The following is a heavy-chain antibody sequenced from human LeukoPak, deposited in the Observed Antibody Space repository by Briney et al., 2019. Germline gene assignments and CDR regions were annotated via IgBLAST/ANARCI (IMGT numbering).Heavy chain of an antibody. Sequence: ASVKVSCRASGYTFTSNYIHWVRQAPGQGLEWMGMIYPRDGSTSYAQKFQGRVTVTRDTSTSTVHMELSGLRSEDTAVYYCARDQEGFDYWGQGTLVTVPS. CDR3: ARDQEGFDY. J-gene: IGHJ4*02. CDR2: IYPRDGST. CDR1: GYTFTSNY. V-gene: IGHV1-46*01.